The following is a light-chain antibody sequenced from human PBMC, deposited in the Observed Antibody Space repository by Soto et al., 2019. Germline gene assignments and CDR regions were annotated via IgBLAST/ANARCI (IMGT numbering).Light chain of an antibody. CDR2: GNS. J-gene: IGLJ2*01. V-gene: IGLV1-40*01. CDR3: QSYDSSLSRV. CDR1: SSNIGAGYD. Sequence: QSVLTQPPSVSGAPGQRVTISCTGSSSNIGAGYDVHWYQQLPGTAPKLLIYGNSNRPSGVPDRFSGSKSGTSASLAITGLQAEDEADYYCQSYDSSLSRVVGGGTKLTVL.